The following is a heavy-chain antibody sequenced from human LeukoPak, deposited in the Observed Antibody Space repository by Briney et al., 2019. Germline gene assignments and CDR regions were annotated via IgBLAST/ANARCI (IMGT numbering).Heavy chain of an antibody. V-gene: IGHV3-21*01. J-gene: IGHJ4*02. D-gene: IGHD2-15*01. CDR3: ARDARASGPIQYYFDY. CDR2: ISSSSSYI. Sequence: PGGSLRLSCAASGFTFSSYAMSWVRQAPGKGLEWVSSISSSSSYIYYADSVEGRFTISRDNAKNSLYLQMNSLRAEDTALYYCARDARASGPIQYYFDYWGQGTLVTVSS. CDR1: GFTFSSYA.